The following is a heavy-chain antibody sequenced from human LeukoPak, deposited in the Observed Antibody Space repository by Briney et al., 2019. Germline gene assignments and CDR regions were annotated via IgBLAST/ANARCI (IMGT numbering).Heavy chain of an antibody. J-gene: IGHJ2*01. D-gene: IGHD3-10*01. Sequence: PSETLSLTCAVYGGSFSGRYWNWLRQPPGKGLEWIGEINHSGTTNYKPSLKNRISMSVDTPKNQFSLKLSSVTAADTAVHFCVRRVRGRNGSLPTVIHWSFDLWGRGTLVTVSS. CDR1: GGSFSGRY. CDR3: VRRVRGRNGSLPTVIHWSFDL. V-gene: IGHV4-34*01. CDR2: INHSGTT.